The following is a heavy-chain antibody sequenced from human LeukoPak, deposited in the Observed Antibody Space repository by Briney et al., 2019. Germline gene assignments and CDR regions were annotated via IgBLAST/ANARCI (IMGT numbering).Heavy chain of an antibody. D-gene: IGHD6-13*01. J-gene: IGHJ5*02. CDR3: ASRCINWYRGSNWFDP. V-gene: IGHV3-30*01. Sequence: DSVKGRFTTSRDNSKNTLYLQMNSLRAEDTAVYYCASRCINWYRGSNWFDPWGQGTLVTVSS.